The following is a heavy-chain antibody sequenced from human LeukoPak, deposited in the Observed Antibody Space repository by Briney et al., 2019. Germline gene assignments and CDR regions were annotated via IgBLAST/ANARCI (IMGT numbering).Heavy chain of an antibody. D-gene: IGHD3-3*01. CDR1: GYTFTGYY. Sequence: ASVKVSCKASGYTFTGYYMHWVRQAPGQGLEWMGWINPNSGGTNYAQKFQGRVTMTRDMSTSTVYMELSSLRSEDTAVYYCAREITIFGVPNNWFDPWGQGTLVTVSS. J-gene: IGHJ5*02. CDR2: INPNSGGT. V-gene: IGHV1-2*02. CDR3: AREITIFGVPNNWFDP.